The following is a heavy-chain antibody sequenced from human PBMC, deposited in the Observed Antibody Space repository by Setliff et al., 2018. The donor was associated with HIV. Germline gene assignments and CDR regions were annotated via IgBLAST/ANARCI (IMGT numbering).Heavy chain of an antibody. CDR1: GGTFSSYA. Sequence: SVMVSCKASGGTFSSYAFSWVRQAPGQGLEWMGGIIPFFGTTKYPLKFQGRVTITADESTSTAYLELSSLRSEDTAVYFYARLTYCAGDCYSTGASDIWGQGTMVTVS. CDR2: IIPFFGTT. V-gene: IGHV1-69*13. D-gene: IGHD2-21*01. CDR3: ARLTYCAGDCYSTGASDI. J-gene: IGHJ3*02.